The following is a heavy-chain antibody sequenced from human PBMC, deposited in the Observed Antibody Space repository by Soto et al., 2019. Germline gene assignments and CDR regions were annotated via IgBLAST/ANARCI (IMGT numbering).Heavy chain of an antibody. CDR1: GYTFTKYL. CDR3: AGSSGQLPYYFDH. D-gene: IGHD6-6*01. V-gene: IGHV1-18*01. J-gene: IGHJ4*02. CDR2: SSAYRGNT. Sequence: ASVKDSCKASGYTFTKYLSCGVRQARGQGLAWMGWSSAYRGNTYFAQRFHGRVTMTPHTYTRTDYMALRRLRAGDTPVYNLAGSSGQLPYYFDHWGQGTLVTVSS.